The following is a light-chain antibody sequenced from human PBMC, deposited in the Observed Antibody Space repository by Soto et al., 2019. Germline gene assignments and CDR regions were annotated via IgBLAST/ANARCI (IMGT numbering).Light chain of an antibody. J-gene: IGKJ1*01. CDR3: QQANSFPRT. CDR1: QGISSY. V-gene: IGKV1-8*01. Sequence: AIRMTQSPSSFSASTGDRVTITCRASQGISSYLAWYQQKPGKAPKLLIYDASSLEGGVPSRFSGSGSGTEFTLTISSLQPDDFAAYYCQQANSFPRTFGQGTKVDIK. CDR2: DAS.